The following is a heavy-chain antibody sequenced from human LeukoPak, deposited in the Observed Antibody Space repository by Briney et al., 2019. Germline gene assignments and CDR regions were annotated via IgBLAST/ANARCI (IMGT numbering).Heavy chain of an antibody. J-gene: IGHJ3*02. CDR3: ARVRCSSTSRRPICAFDI. V-gene: IGHV4-4*07. Sequence: SETLSLTCTVSGGPISSYYWSWIRQPAGEGLEWMGRIYTSGSTNYNPSLKSRVTMSVDTSKNQSSLKLSSVSAADTAVYYCARVRCSSTSRRPICAFDIWGQGTMVTVSS. CDR2: IYTSGST. D-gene: IGHD2-2*01. CDR1: GGPISSYY.